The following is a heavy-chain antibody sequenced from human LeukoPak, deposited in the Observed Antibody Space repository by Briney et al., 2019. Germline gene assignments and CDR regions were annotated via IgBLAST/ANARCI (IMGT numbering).Heavy chain of an antibody. CDR2: ISSSSSYI. Sequence: GGSLRLSCAASGFTFSSYSMNWVRQAPGKGLEWVSSISSSSSYIYYADSVKGRFTISGDNAKNSLYLQMNSLRAEDTAVYYCARDHNGSGSHYWGQGTLVTVSS. J-gene: IGHJ4*02. V-gene: IGHV3-21*01. CDR3: ARDHNGSGSHY. D-gene: IGHD3-10*01. CDR1: GFTFSSYS.